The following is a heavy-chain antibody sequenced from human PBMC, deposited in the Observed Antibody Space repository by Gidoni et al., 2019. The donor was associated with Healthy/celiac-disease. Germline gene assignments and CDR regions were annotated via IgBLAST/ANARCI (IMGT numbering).Heavy chain of an antibody. D-gene: IGHD1-26*01. J-gene: IGHJ4*02. CDR2: IYPGDSDT. V-gene: IGHV5-51*01. CDR3: ASWRGANESYFDY. CDR1: GYSFTSYW. Sequence: EVQLVQSGAEVKKHGESLKISCKGSGYSFTSYWIGWVRQMPGKGLEWRGIIYPGDSDTRYSPYFQGQVTSPADKSISTAYLQWSSRKASDTARYYCASWRGANESYFDYWGQGTLVTVSS.